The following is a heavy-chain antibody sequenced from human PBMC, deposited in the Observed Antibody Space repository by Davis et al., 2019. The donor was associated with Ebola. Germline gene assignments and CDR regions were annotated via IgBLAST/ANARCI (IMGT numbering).Heavy chain of an antibody. J-gene: IGHJ4*02. CDR1: GFTFSSYG. D-gene: IGHD2-21*01. CDR2: ISYDGSNK. V-gene: IGHV3-30*03. CDR3: ARDQAPRPYCGGDCPLR. Sequence: GGSLRLSCAASGFTFSSYGMHWVRQAPGKGLEWVAVISYDGSNKYYADSVKGRFTISRDNSKNTLYLQMNSLRAEDTAVYYCARDQAPRPYCGGDCPLRWGQGTLVTVSS.